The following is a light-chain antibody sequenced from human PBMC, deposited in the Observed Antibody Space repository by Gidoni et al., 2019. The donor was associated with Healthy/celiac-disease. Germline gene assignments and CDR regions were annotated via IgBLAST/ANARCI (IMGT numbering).Light chain of an antibody. Sequence: VLNQSLTTLSSSPGERATLSCRASQRVSSYLAWYQQKPGQAPRHLIYDASNRATGVPARFSGSGSGTDFTLTISSLEPEDFAAYYCQQRSSCPLTFGGGTKVEIK. CDR2: DAS. V-gene: IGKV3-11*01. CDR3: QQRSSCPLT. CDR1: QRVSSY. J-gene: IGKJ4*01.